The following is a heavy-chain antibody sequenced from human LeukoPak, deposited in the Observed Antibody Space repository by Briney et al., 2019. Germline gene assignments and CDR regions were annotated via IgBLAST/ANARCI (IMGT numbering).Heavy chain of an antibody. V-gene: IGHV3-74*01. CDR3: AKGGGAVAGFDY. CDR2: ISPTGSTT. Sequence: GGSLRLSCTASGFSFSGHWMHWARQLPGKGLVWVSRISPTGSTTSYADSVKGRFTISRDNSKNTLYLQMNSLRAEDTAVYYCAKGGGAVAGFDYWGQGTLVTVSS. CDR1: GFSFSGHW. D-gene: IGHD6-19*01. J-gene: IGHJ4*02.